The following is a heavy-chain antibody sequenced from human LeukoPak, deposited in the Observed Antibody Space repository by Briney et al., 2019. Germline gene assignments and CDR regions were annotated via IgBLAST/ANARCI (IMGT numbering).Heavy chain of an antibody. Sequence: GGSLRLSCAASGFTFSSYWMSWVRQAPGKGLEWVANIKEDGSEKYYVDSMKGRFTISRDNAKNSLYLQMNSLGAEDTAMYYCAREFNSFLADCSGGQCLFMSWGQGILVTVSS. CDR3: AREFNSFLADCSGGQCLFMS. J-gene: IGHJ4*02. D-gene: IGHD2-15*01. V-gene: IGHV3-7*01. CDR1: GFTFSSYW. CDR2: IKEDGSEK.